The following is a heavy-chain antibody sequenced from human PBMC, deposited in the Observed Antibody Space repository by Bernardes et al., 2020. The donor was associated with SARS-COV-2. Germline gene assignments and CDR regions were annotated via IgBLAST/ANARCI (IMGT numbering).Heavy chain of an antibody. V-gene: IGHV4-4*02. J-gene: IGHJ4*02. CDR1: GDSISSGFW. CDR3: ARAKYYFDSSGLDY. D-gene: IGHD3-22*01. Sequence: SETLPLTCVVSGDSISSGFWWSWVLHSPGKGLEWIGEISHRGTINDNPSLRSRITMSADSSKNQISLSVKSVTAADTAVYYCARAKYYFDSSGLDYWGQGVLVTVSS. CDR2: ISHRGTI.